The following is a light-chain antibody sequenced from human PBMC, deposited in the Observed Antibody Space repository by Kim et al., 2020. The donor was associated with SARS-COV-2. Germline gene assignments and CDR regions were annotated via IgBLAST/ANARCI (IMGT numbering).Light chain of an antibody. CDR1: SSNIGNNY. CDR3: GTWDSSLSAVV. J-gene: IGLJ3*02. CDR2: DNN. V-gene: IGLV1-51*01. Sequence: QSVLTQPPSVSAAPGQKVSIPCSGGSSNIGNNYVSWYQQFPETAPKLLIYDNNKRPSGIPDRFSGSKSGTSATLGITGLQTGDEADYYCGTWDSSLSAVVFGGGTQLTVL.